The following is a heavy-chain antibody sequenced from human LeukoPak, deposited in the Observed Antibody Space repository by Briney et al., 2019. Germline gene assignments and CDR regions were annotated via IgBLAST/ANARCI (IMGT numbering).Heavy chain of an antibody. CDR1: GGSISSSSYY. Sequence: SETLSLTCTVSGGSISSSSYYWGWIRQPPGKGLEWIGSMYNGGSTYHNPSLKSRVTISVDMSKNQFSLKLSSVTAADTAVYYCARHIREYRSGWYGFGYWGQGTLVTVSS. J-gene: IGHJ4*02. CDR3: ARHIREYRSGWYGFGY. CDR2: MYNGGST. D-gene: IGHD6-19*01. V-gene: IGHV4-39*01.